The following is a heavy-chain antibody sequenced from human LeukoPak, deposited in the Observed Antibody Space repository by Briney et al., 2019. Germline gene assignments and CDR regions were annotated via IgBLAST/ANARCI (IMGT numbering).Heavy chain of an antibody. CDR2: ISGSGGST. V-gene: IGHV3-23*01. CDR3: AKGFGSLEGNDKQNPSYFDY. D-gene: IGHD3-16*02. Sequence: GGSLRLSCAASGFTFSNYAMSWVRQAPGKGLEWVSAISGSGGSTYYADSVKGRFTISRDNSKNTLYLQMNSLRAEDTAIYYCAKGFGSLEGNDKQNPSYFDYWGQGTLVTVSS. J-gene: IGHJ4*02. CDR1: GFTFSNYA.